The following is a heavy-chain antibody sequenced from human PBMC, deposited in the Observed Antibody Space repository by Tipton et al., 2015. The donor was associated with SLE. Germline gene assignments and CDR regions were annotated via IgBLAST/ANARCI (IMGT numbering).Heavy chain of an antibody. CDR2: IYTSGST. D-gene: IGHD4-17*01. Sequence: TLSLTCTVSGGSISSGGYYWSWIRQHPGKVLGWIGYIYTSGSTNYNPSLKSRVTISVDTSKNQFSLKLSSVTAADTAVYYCARDRAVTTDYYYYMDVWGKGTTVTVSS. CDR1: GGSISSGGYY. V-gene: IGHV4-61*09. CDR3: ARDRAVTTDYYYYMDV. J-gene: IGHJ6*03.